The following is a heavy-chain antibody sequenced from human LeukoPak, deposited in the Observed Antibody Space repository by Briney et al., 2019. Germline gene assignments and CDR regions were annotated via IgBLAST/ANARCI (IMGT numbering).Heavy chain of an antibody. V-gene: IGHV1-69*05. Sequence: SVKVSCKASGGTFSSYAISWVRQAPGQGLEWMGGIIPIFGTANYAQKFQGRVTMTRDMSTSTVYMELSSLRSEDTAVYYCARMEQWELTFGDWGQGTLVTVSS. J-gene: IGHJ4*02. CDR3: ARMEQWELTFGD. CDR2: IIPIFGTA. D-gene: IGHD1-26*01. CDR1: GGTFSSYA.